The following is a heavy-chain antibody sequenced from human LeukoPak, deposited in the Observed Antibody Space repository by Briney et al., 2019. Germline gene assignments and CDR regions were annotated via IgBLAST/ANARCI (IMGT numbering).Heavy chain of an antibody. V-gene: IGHV3-30*18. D-gene: IGHD2-15*01. Sequence: AGESLRLSCAASGFTFSSYGMHWVRQAPGKGLEWVAVIKYDGSNKYYADSVKGRFTISRDNSKNTLYLQMNSLRAEDTAVYYCAKGLLGYCSGGSCYPHDYWGQGTLVTVSS. CDR1: GFTFSSYG. CDR2: IKYDGSNK. CDR3: AKGLLGYCSGGSCYPHDY. J-gene: IGHJ4*02.